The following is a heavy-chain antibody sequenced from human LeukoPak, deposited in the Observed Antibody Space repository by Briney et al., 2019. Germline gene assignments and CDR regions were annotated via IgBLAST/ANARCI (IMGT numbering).Heavy chain of an antibody. CDR3: ARHSYYYDSSGYRGYYFDY. V-gene: IGHV4-59*08. CDR2: IYYSGTT. D-gene: IGHD3-22*01. J-gene: IGHJ4*02. CDR1: GGSISGYY. Sequence: SETLSLTCTVSGGSISGYYWSWFRQPPGKGLEWIGYIYYSGTTNYNPSHKSRVTVSLDTSKNHFSLELSSVTAADTAVYYCARHSYYYDSSGYRGYYFDYWGQGTLVTVSS.